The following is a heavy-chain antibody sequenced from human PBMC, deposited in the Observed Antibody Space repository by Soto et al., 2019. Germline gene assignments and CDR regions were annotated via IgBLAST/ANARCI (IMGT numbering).Heavy chain of an antibody. CDR1: GFTVSSNY. Sequence: GGSLRLSCAASGFTVSSNYMSWVRQAPGKGLEWVSVIYSGGSTYYADSVKGRFTISRVNSKNTLYLQMNRLRAEDTAVDDCGSTRLAARRRLDAFDIWGQGTMVTVSS. J-gene: IGHJ3*02. V-gene: IGHV3-53*01. CDR2: IYSGGST. D-gene: IGHD6-6*01. CDR3: GSTRLAARRRLDAFDI.